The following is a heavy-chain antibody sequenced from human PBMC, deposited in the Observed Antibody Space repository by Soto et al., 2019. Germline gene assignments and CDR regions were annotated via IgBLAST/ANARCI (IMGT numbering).Heavy chain of an antibody. D-gene: IGHD1-26*01. J-gene: IGHJ4*02. CDR2: IYHSGST. CDR3: AHRPIVGAAI. V-gene: IGHV4-4*02. Sequence: QVQLQESGPGLVKPSGTLSLTCGVFGGSISNSNWWTWVRQPPGKGLEWIGEIYHSGSTNYNSSLTSRVTISVDKVNNPFSLKLTSVTAADTAVYYCAHRPIVGAAIWGQGTLVTVSS. CDR1: GGSISNSNW.